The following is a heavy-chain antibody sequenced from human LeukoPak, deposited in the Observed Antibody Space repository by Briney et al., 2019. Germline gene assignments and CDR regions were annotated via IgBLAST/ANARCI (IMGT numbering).Heavy chain of an antibody. J-gene: IGHJ5*02. D-gene: IGHD3-22*01. CDR3: ARRDCDSIKCRGSNWFDP. CDR1: GFTFSGYS. V-gene: IGHV3-48*01. Sequence: GGSLRLSCAASGFTFSGYSMNWVRQAPGKGLEWVSYIIKSGSTIYYADSVKGRFTISRDNAKNSLYLQMNSLRAEDTAVYYCARRDCDSIKCRGSNWFDPWGQGTLVSVSS. CDR2: IIKSGSTI.